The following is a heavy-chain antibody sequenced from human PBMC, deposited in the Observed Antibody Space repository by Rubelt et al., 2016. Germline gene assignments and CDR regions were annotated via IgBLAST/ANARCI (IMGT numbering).Heavy chain of an antibody. Sequence: QVQLQQWGAGLLKPSETLSLTCAVYGGSFSGYYWSWIRQPPGKGLEWIGEINHSGSTNYNPSLKGRVTISVETAKNQCALKLSSVTAADTAGYYCASATLYQRSDYWGQGTLVTVSS. CDR1: GGSFSGYY. D-gene: IGHD2-2*02. CDR3: ASATLYQRSDY. V-gene: IGHV4-34*01. J-gene: IGHJ4*02. CDR2: INHSGST.